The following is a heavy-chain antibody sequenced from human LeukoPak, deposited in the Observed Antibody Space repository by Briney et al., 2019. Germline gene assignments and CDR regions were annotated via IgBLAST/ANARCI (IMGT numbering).Heavy chain of an antibody. J-gene: IGHJ6*02. CDR1: GFTFSSYA. CDR3: AKNLYCGGGSCYPSALGMDV. Sequence: PGGSLRLSCAASGFTFSSYAMSWVRQAPGKGLEWVSAISGSGGSTYYVDSVKGRFTISRDNFKNTLYLQMNSLRAEDTAVYYCAKNLYCGGGSCYPSALGMDVWGQGTTVTVSS. CDR2: ISGSGGST. D-gene: IGHD2-15*01. V-gene: IGHV3-23*01.